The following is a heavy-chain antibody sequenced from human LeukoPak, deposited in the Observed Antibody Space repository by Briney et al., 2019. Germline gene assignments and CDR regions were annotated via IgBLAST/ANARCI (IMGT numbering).Heavy chain of an antibody. J-gene: IGHJ4*02. CDR3: ARGGYYFDY. Sequence: ETLSLTCTVSGGSISSHYWSWIRQPPGKGLEWIGYIYYSGSTNYNPSLKSRVTILVDTSKNQFSLKLSSVTAADTAVYYCARGGYYFDYWGQGTLVTVSS. CDR2: IYYSGST. CDR1: GGSISSHY. V-gene: IGHV4-59*11.